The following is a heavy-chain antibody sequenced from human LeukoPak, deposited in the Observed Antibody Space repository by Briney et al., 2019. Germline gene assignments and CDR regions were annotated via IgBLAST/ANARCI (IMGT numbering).Heavy chain of an antibody. Sequence: ASVKVSCKASGYTFTSYGISWVRQAPGQGLEWMGWISAYNGNTNYAQKLQGRVTMTTDTSTSTAYMELRSLRSDDTAVYYCARACYGDYPDDAFDIWGQGTMVTVSS. J-gene: IGHJ3*02. V-gene: IGHV1-18*01. D-gene: IGHD4-17*01. CDR2: ISAYNGNT. CDR3: ARACYGDYPDDAFDI. CDR1: GYTFTSYG.